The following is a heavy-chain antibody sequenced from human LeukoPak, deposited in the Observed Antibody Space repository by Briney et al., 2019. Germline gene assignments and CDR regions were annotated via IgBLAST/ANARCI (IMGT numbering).Heavy chain of an antibody. CDR1: GFTFSTYS. D-gene: IGHD6-25*01. CDR2: ISTGSSTI. J-gene: IGHJ1*01. V-gene: IGHV3-48*01. CDR3: AKEFTSYSSGWYFQH. Sequence: GGSLRLSCAASGFTFSTYSMNWVRQAPGKGLEWVSFISTGSSTIYYADSVKGRFTISRDNSKNTLDLEMYSLRTEDTAVYYCAKEFTSYSSGWYFQHWGQGTLVTVSS.